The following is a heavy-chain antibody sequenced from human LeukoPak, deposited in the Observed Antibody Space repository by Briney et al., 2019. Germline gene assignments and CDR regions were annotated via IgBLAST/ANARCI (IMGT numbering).Heavy chain of an antibody. D-gene: IGHD3-3*01. V-gene: IGHV4-59*08. CDR1: GGSISSYY. CDR3: AKSRPHNDFWSGYYPSGYYYYGMDV. Sequence: SETLSLTCTVSGGSISSYYWSWIRQPPGKGLEWIGYIYYSGSTNYNPSLKSRVTISVDTSKNQFSLRLSSVTAADTAVYYCAKSRPHNDFWSGYYPSGYYYYGMDVWGQGTTVTVSS. CDR2: IYYSGST. J-gene: IGHJ6*02.